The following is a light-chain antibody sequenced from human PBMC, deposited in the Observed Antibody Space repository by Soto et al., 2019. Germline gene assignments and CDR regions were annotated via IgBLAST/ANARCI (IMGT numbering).Light chain of an antibody. CDR1: QVVTSNY. V-gene: IGKV3-20*01. CDR2: GAS. J-gene: IGKJ4*01. CDR3: QQYGGSPRVT. Sequence: EIVLTQSPGTLSLSPGERATLSCRASQVVTSNYLAWYQQKPGQAPRLLIYGASSRATGIPDRFSGSGFGTDFTLTISRREPEDFAVYYCQQYGGSPRVTFGGGTKVEI.